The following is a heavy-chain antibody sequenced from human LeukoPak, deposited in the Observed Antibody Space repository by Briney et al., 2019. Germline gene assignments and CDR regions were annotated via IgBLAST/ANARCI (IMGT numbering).Heavy chain of an antibody. CDR3: ARVGIAAAHYFDY. CDR2: ISSSSSYI. Sequence: GGSLRLSCAASGFTFSSYSMNWVRQAPGKGPEWVSSISSSSSYIYYADSVKGRFTISRDNAKNSLYLQMNSLRAEDTAVYYCARVGIAAAHYFDYWGQGTLVTVSS. D-gene: IGHD6-13*01. J-gene: IGHJ4*02. V-gene: IGHV3-21*01. CDR1: GFTFSSYS.